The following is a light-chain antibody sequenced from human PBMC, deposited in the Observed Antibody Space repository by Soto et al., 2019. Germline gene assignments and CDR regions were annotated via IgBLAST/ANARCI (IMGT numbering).Light chain of an antibody. CDR2: WAS. CDR1: QSVLYSSNNKNY. CDR3: QQYYSSPLT. V-gene: IGKV4-1*01. Sequence: DIVMTQSPDSLAVSPGERATINCKSSQSVLYSSNNKNYLAWYQQKPGQPPKLLIYWASTPESGVPDRFSGSGSGTDFTLTISSLQAEDVAVYYCQQYYSSPLTFGGGTKVEIK. J-gene: IGKJ4*02.